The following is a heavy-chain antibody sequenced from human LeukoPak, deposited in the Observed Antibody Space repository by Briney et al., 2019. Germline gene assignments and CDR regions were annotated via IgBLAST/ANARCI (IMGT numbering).Heavy chain of an antibody. CDR3: ARGHYDFWSGHLAIDY. CDR1: GYTFTSYG. J-gene: IGHJ4*02. D-gene: IGHD3-3*01. Sequence: GASVKVSCKASGYTFTSYGISWVRQAPGQGLEWMGWISAYSGNTNYAQKLQGRVTVTTDTSTSTAYMELRSLRSDDTAVYYCARGHYDFWSGHLAIDYWGQGTLVTVSS. V-gene: IGHV1-18*01. CDR2: ISAYSGNT.